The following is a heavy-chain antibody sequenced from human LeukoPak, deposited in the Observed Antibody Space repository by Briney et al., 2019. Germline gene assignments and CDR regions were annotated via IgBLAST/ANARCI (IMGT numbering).Heavy chain of an antibody. Sequence: GGSLRLSCAASGFTFDDYAMHWVRQAPGKGLEWVSGISWNSGSIGYADSVKGRFTISRDNAKNSLYLQMNSLRAEDTALYYCAKGHRSGSLYYYYYGMDVWGQGTTVTVSS. CDR2: ISWNSGSI. V-gene: IGHV3-9*01. CDR1: GFTFDDYA. CDR3: AKGHRSGSLYYYYYGMDV. J-gene: IGHJ6*02. D-gene: IGHD3-10*01.